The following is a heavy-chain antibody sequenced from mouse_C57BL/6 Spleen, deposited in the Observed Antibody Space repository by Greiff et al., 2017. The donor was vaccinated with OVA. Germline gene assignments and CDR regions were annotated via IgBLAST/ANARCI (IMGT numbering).Heavy chain of an antibody. V-gene: IGHV1-15*01. CDR2: IDPETGGT. Sequence: VKLQESGAELVRPGASVTLSCKASGYTFTDYEMHWVKQTPVHGLEWIGAIDPETGGTAYNQKFKGKAILTADKSSSTAYMELRSLTSEDSAVYYCTRKAGLDYWGQGTTLTVSS. J-gene: IGHJ2*01. CDR3: TRKAGLDY. CDR1: GYTFTDYE.